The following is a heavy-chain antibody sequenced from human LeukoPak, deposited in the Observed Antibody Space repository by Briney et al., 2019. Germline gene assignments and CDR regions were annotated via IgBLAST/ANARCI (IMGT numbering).Heavy chain of an antibody. CDR3: ARAEPPSIFGVVIIRFPFDY. CDR1: GYSISSGYY. D-gene: IGHD3-3*01. Sequence: SETLSLTCAVSGYSISSGYYWGWIRQPPGKGLEWIGSIYHSGSTYYNPSLKSRVTISVDTSKNQFSLKLSSVTAADTAVYYCARAEPPSIFGVVIIRFPFDYWGQGTLVTVSS. CDR2: IYHSGST. J-gene: IGHJ4*02. V-gene: IGHV4-38-2*01.